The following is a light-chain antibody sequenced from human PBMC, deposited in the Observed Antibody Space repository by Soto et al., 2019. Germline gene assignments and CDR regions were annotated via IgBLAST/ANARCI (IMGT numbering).Light chain of an antibody. J-gene: IGKJ2*01. V-gene: IGKV1-9*01. CDR1: QTINDY. Sequence: DIQLTQSPSFLSASVGDRVTVTCRASQTINDYLAWFQKKEGKAPELLLYPASTLQGEVPSRISAHGSGIEITRTISSLQPDDVETYSWRQLRAYPLTFGQGTKPDIK. CDR3: RQLRAYPLT. CDR2: PAS.